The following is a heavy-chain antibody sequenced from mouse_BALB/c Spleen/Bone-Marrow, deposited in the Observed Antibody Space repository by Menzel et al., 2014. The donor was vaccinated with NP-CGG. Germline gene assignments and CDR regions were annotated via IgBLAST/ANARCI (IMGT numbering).Heavy chain of an antibody. J-gene: IGHJ1*01. Sequence: EVKLMESGTVLARPGASVKMSCKASGYSFTSYWMHWVKQRPGQGLEWIGAIYPGNSDTSYNQKFKGKAKLNAVTSASTAYMELSSLTNKDSAVYYCTKTYYGSALEVWGAGTTVTVSS. CDR3: TKTYYGSALEV. CDR2: IYPGNSDT. V-gene: IGHV1-5*01. D-gene: IGHD2-10*01. CDR1: GYSFTSYW.